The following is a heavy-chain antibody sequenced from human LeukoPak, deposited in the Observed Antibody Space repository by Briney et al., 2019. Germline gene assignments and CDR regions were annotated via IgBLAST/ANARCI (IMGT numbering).Heavy chain of an antibody. D-gene: IGHD6-19*01. V-gene: IGHV3-21*06. CDR2: IDSSSTYI. J-gene: IGHJ4*02. CDR1: GFTFSTYD. Sequence: GGSLRLSCAASGFTFSTYDMNWVRQAPGKGLQWVSSIDSSSTYIFYADSVKGRFTISRDNAENSVYLQMNSLRVEDTAVYYCAREGLEEGFDYWGQGTLVTVSS. CDR3: AREGLEEGFDY.